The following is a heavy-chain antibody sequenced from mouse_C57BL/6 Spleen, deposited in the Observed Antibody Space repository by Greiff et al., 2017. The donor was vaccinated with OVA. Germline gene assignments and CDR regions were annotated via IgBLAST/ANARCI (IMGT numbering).Heavy chain of an antibody. V-gene: IGHV1-61*01. Sequence: QVQLKESGAELVRPGSSVKLSCKASGYTFTSYWMDWVKQRPGQGLEWIGNIYPSDSETHYNQKFKDKATLTVDKSSSTAYMQLSSLTSEDSAVYYCAMITGWYFDVWGTGTTVTVSS. CDR1: GYTFTSYW. J-gene: IGHJ1*03. CDR3: AMITGWYFDV. CDR2: IYPSDSET. D-gene: IGHD2-4*01.